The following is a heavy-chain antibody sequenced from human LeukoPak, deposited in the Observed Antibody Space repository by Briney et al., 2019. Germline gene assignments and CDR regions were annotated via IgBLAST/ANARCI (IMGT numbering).Heavy chain of an antibody. CDR1: GLTVSSSY. J-gene: IGHJ5*02. CDR3: ARVRTALTNWFDP. V-gene: IGHV3-66*01. D-gene: IGHD2-21*02. Sequence: PGGSLRLSCAASGLTVSSSYMSWVRQAPGKGLEWVSAIYSGGSTYYADSVKGRFTISRDNSKNTLSLQMNSLRAEDTAVYYCARVRTALTNWFDPRGQGTLVTVAS. CDR2: IYSGGST.